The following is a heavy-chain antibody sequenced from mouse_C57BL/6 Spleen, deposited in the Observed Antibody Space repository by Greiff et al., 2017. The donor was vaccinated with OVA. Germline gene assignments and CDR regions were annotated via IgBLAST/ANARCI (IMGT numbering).Heavy chain of an antibody. CDR1: GYTFTSYW. J-gene: IGHJ2*01. Sequence: QVQLKQPGAELVKPGASVKMSCKASGYTFTSYWITWVKQRPGRGLEWIGDIYPGSGSNNYNEKFKSKATLTLNTSSSTAYMQLNILTSEDSAVYFYAFCCDYDEVHYWGQGTTLTVSS. CDR3: AFCCDYDEVHY. CDR2: IYPGSGSN. D-gene: IGHD2-4*01. V-gene: IGHV1-55*01.